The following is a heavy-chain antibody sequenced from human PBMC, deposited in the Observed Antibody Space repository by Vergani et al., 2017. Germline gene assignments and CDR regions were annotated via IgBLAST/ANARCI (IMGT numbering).Heavy chain of an antibody. CDR1: GGSISSGSYY. CDR2: IYTSGST. V-gene: IGHV4-61*02. J-gene: IGHJ4*02. Sequence: QVQLQESGPGLVKPSQTLSLTCTVSGGSISSGSYYWSWIRQPAGKGLEWIGRIYTSGSTNYNPSLKSRVTISVDTSKNQFSLKLSSVTAADTAVYYCCGDSSGWEKYFDYWGQGTLVTVSS. D-gene: IGHD6-19*01. CDR3: CGDSSGWEKYFDY.